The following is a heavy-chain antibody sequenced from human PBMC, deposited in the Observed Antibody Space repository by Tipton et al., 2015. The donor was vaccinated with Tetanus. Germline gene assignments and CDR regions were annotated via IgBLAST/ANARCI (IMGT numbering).Heavy chain of an antibody. CDR2: ISSTSSYI. J-gene: IGHJ4*02. V-gene: IGHV3-21*01. Sequence: SLRLSCEVSGFIFSSYTMNWVRQAPGKGLEWVSSISSTSSYIYYADSLKGRFTISRDNAKNSLYLQMNSLRAEDTAVYYCASGSALDYWGQGILVTVSS. CDR3: ASGSALDY. CDR1: GFIFSSYT. D-gene: IGHD6-25*01.